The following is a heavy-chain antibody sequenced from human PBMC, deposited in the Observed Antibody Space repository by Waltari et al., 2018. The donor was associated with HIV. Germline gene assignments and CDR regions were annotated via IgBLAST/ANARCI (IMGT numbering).Heavy chain of an antibody. V-gene: IGHV3-74*01. Sequence: EVQLVESGGGLVQLGGSLRLSCAASGFTFSSYWMHWVRQAPGKGLVWVSRINDYGSSTNYADAVKGRFTISRDNAKNTVYLQMNSLRAEDTALYYCASLYNYVWGSPPPFDYWGQGTLVTVSS. CDR1: GFTFSSYW. J-gene: IGHJ4*02. D-gene: IGHD3-16*01. CDR2: INDYGSST. CDR3: ASLYNYVWGSPPPFDY.